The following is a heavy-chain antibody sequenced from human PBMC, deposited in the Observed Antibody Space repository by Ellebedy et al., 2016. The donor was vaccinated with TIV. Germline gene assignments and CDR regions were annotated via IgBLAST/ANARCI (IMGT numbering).Heavy chain of an antibody. CDR3: ARGRGWYPYFDY. D-gene: IGHD6-19*01. V-gene: IGHV3-74*01. CDR1: GFTISNYW. J-gene: IGHJ4*02. CDR2: VSDDRRRT. Sequence: GESLKISCAASGFTISNYWMHWVRQAPGKGLEWVARVSDDRRRTVYVDSVKGRFTISRDNAKNSVYLQMNSLRAEDTAVYYCARGRGWYPYFDYWGQGTLVTVSS.